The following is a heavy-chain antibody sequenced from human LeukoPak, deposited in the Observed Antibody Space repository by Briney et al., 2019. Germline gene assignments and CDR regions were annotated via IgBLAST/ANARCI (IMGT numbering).Heavy chain of an antibody. D-gene: IGHD6-13*01. CDR2: ISASGGTT. V-gene: IGHV3-23*01. CDR1: GFTFSNFA. CDR3: AKVEGSSSCVDY. Sequence: GGSLRLSCAASGFTFSNFAMSWVRQAPGKGLEWVSSISASGGTTYYADSVKGRFTISRDNSKNTLYLQMNSLRAEDTAVYYCAKVEGSSSCVDYWGQGTLVTVSS. J-gene: IGHJ4*02.